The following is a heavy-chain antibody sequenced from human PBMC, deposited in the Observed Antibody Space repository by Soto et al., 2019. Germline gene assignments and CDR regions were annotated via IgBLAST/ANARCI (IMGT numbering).Heavy chain of an antibody. D-gene: IGHD1-7*01. J-gene: IGHJ6*02. CDR3: ARELRYYYYGMDV. CDR1: GGSFSGYY. Sequence: PSETLSLTCAVYGGSFSGYYWSWIRQPPGKGLEWIGEINHSGSTNYNPSLKSRVTISVDTSKNQFSLKLSSVTAADTAVYYCARELRYYYYGMDVWGQGTTVTVSS. CDR2: INHSGST. V-gene: IGHV4-34*01.